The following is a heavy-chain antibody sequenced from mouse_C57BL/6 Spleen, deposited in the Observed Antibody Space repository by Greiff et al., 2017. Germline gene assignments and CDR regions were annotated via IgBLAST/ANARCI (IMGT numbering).Heavy chain of an antibody. V-gene: IGHV1-80*01. CDR2: IYPGDGDT. Sequence: VQLQESGAELVKPGASVKISCKASGYAFSSYWMNWVKQRPGKGLEWIGQIYPGDGDTNYNGKFKGKATLTADKSSSTAYMQLSSLTSEDSAVYFCARRYGRGAMDYWGQGTSVTVSS. D-gene: IGHD1-1*01. CDR3: ARRYGRGAMDY. CDR1: GYAFSSYW. J-gene: IGHJ4*01.